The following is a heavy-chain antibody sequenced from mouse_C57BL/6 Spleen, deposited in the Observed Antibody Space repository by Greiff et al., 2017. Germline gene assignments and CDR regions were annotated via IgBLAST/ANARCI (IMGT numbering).Heavy chain of an antibody. V-gene: IGHV1-47*01. D-gene: IGHD1-1*01. CDR2: FHPYNDDT. Sequence: VQGVESGAELVKPGASVKMSCKASGYTFTTYPIEWMKQNHGKSLEWIGNFHPYNDDTKYNEKFKGKATLTVEKSSSTVYLELSRLTSDDSAVYYCARGDYYGSSHYYAMDYWGQGTSVTVSS. CDR3: ARGDYYGSSHYYAMDY. J-gene: IGHJ4*01. CDR1: GYTFTTYP.